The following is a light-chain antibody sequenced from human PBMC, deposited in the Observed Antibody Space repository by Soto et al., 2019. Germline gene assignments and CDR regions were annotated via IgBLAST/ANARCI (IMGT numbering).Light chain of an antibody. CDR2: WAS. V-gene: IGKV4-1*01. Sequence: DIVMTQSPDSLAVALGERATINCKSSQNVLYKSNTENYLAWFQQKPGRPPKPLIYWASTRKSGVPDRFTGSGSGSTFTITISSLQAEDVVVYYCQQYYNTPPYTFGQGTRLEI. CDR3: QQYYNTPPYT. J-gene: IGKJ2*01. CDR1: QNVLYKSNTENY.